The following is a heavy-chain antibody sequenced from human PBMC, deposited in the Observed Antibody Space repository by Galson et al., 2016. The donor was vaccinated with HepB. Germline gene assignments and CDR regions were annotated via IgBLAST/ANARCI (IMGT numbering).Heavy chain of an antibody. D-gene: IGHD3-3*01. V-gene: IGHV4-34*01. J-gene: IGHJ5*02. CDR1: GGTFNGYY. Sequence: ETLSPTCAVFGGTFNGYYWTWIRQPPGKGLEWIGEINHSGNTNYNPSLKSRVNLSVDMSKKQFTLELTSVTAADTAIYYCARGTYYDSATRFDPWGQGTPVTVAS. CDR3: ARGTYYDSATRFDP. CDR2: INHSGNT.